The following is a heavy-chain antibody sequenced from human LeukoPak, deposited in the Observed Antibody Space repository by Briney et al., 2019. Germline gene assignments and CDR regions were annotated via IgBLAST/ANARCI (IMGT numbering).Heavy chain of an antibody. CDR1: GFTFSDYY. Sequence: GGSLRLSCAASGFTFSDYYMSWIRQAPGKGLEWVSYISSSGSTIYYADSVKGRFTISRDNAKNSLYLQMNSLRAEDTAVYYCARDVKMYYYDSSGLYYDYWGQGTLVTVSS. V-gene: IGHV3-11*04. D-gene: IGHD3-22*01. J-gene: IGHJ4*02. CDR3: ARDVKMYYYDSSGLYYDY. CDR2: ISSSGSTI.